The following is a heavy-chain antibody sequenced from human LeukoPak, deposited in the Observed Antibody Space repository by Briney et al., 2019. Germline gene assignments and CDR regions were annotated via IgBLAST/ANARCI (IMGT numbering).Heavy chain of an antibody. J-gene: IGHJ4*02. CDR1: GFIFSDHR. CDR3: TREGHQSFDC. CDR2: ISSSSSYI. V-gene: IGHV3-21*01. Sequence: PGGSLRLSCAGSGFIFSDHRMNWVRQAPGKGLEWVSSISSSSSYIYYADSVKGRFTISRDNAKNSLYLQMNSLRAEDTAVYYCTREGHQSFDCWGQGTLVTVSS.